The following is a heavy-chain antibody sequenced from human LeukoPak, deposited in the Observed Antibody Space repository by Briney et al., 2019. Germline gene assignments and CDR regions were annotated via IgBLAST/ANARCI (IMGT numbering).Heavy chain of an antibody. D-gene: IGHD3-16*01. CDR1: GFTFSTYW. CDR2: IKQDGSEK. J-gene: IGHJ4*02. CDR3: VRGDNWAFDY. V-gene: IGHV3-7*05. Sequence: GGSLRLSCAASGFTFSTYWMSWVRQAPGIGLEWVANIKQDGSEKYYADSVKGRFTVSRDNAKNSLYPQMINLRAEDTAVYYCVRGDNWAFDYWGQGTLVTVSS.